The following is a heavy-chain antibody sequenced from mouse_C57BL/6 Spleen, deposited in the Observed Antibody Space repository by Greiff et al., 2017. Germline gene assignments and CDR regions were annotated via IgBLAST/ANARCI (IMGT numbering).Heavy chain of an antibody. CDR2: IDPSDSET. J-gene: IGHJ2*01. V-gene: IGHV1-52*01. CDR3: ARWGYDGYYGFDY. CDR1: GYTFTSYW. D-gene: IGHD2-3*01. Sequence: VQLQQPGAELVRPGSSVKLSCKASGYTFTSYWMHWVKQRPIQGLEWIGNIDPSDSETHYNQKFKDKATLTVDKSSSTAYMQLSSLTSEDSAVYYCARWGYDGYYGFDYWGQGTTLTGSS.